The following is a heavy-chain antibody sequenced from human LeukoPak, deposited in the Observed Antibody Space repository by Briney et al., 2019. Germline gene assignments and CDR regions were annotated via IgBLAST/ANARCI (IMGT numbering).Heavy chain of an antibody. Sequence: DSVKGRFTISRDNSKNTLYLQMNSLRAEDTAVYYCAEARGATSFDYWGQGSLVTVSS. D-gene: IGHD1-26*01. V-gene: IGHV3-30*02. CDR3: AEARGATSFDY. J-gene: IGHJ4*02.